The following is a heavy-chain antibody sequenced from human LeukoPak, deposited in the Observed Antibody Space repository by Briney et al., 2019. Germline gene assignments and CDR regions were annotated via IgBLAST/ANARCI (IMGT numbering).Heavy chain of an antibody. CDR2: MNPNSGNT. CDR1: GYTFTSYD. Sequence: ASVKVSCKASGYTFTSYDINWVRQATGQGLEWMGWMNPNSGNTGYAQKFQGRVTITRNTSISTAYMELSRLRSDDTAVYYCASPSIAVASYYYYYYMDVWGKGTTVTVSS. D-gene: IGHD6-19*01. CDR3: ASPSIAVASYYYYYYMDV. V-gene: IGHV1-8*03. J-gene: IGHJ6*03.